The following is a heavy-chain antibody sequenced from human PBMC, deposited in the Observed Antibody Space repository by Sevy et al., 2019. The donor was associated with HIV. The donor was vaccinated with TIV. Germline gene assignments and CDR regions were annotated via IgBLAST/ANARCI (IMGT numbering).Heavy chain of an antibody. CDR3: ARHRGGVVDY. J-gene: IGHJ4*02. D-gene: IGHD3-16*01. Sequence: GGSLRLSCAASGFTFSSYWMHWVRQAPGKGLGWVSRISSDGSSTNYADSVKGRFTSSRDNAKNTLYLQMNSLSAEDTAVYYCARHRGGVVDYWGQGTLVTVSS. V-gene: IGHV3-74*01. CDR1: GFTFSSYW. CDR2: ISSDGSST.